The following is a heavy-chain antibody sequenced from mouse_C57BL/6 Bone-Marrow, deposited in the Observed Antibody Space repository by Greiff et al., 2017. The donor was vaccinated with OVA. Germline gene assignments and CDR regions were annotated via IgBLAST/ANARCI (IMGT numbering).Heavy chain of an antibody. D-gene: IGHD1-1*01. CDR3: ARDITKVVERTWFAY. Sequence: QVQLQQPGAELVMPGASVKLSCTASGYTFTSYCMHWVKQRPGQGLEWIGEIDPSDSYTNYNQKFKGKSTLTVDKSSSTAYMQLSSLTSEDSAVYYCARDITKVVERTWFAYWGQGTLVTVSA. J-gene: IGHJ3*01. CDR2: IDPSDSYT. CDR1: GYTFTSYC. V-gene: IGHV1-69*01.